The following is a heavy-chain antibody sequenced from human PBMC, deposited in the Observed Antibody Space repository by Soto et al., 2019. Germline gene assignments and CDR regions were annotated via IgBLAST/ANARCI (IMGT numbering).Heavy chain of an antibody. J-gene: IGHJ4*02. CDR3: ARLRAAAGFDY. Sequence: SETLSLTCTISGGSISSYYWSWIRQPPGKGLEWIGYIYYSGSTNYNPSLKSRVTISVDTSKNQFSLKLSSVTAADTAVYYCARLRAAAGFDYWGQGTLVTVS. V-gene: IGHV4-59*08. D-gene: IGHD6-13*01. CDR2: IYYSGST. CDR1: GGSISSYY.